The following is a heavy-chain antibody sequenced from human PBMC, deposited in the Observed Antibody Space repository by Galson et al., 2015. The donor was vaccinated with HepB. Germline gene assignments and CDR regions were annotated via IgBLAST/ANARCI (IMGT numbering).Heavy chain of an antibody. V-gene: IGHV2-70*01. CDR3: ARIPNTAMGPGVLDY. CDR1: GFSLSTSGMC. D-gene: IGHD5-18*01. CDR2: IDWDDDK. Sequence: PALVKPTQTLTLTCTFSGFSLSTSGMCVSWIRQPPGKALEWLALIDWDDDKYYSTSLKTRLTISKDTSKNQVVLTMTNMDPVDTATYYCARIPNTAMGPGVLDYWGQGTLVTVSS. J-gene: IGHJ4*02.